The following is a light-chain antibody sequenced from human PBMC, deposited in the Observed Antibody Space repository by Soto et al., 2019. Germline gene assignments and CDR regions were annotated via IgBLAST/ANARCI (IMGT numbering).Light chain of an antibody. CDR2: EVS. CDR1: SSDVGYNY. J-gene: IGLJ3*02. CDR3: CSYTTSSLWV. V-gene: IGLV2-14*01. Sequence: QSALTQPASVSGSPGQSITISCTGTSSDVGYNYVSWYQQHPGKGPKLMIYEVSNRPSGVSNRFSGSRYGNTASLTISGLQTEDEADYYCCSYTTSSLWVFGGGTKLTVL.